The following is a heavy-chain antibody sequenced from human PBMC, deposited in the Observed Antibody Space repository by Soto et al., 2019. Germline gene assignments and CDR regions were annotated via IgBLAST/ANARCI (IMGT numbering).Heavy chain of an antibody. V-gene: IGHV3-23*01. CDR1: GFTFSSYA. CDR2: ISGSGGST. D-gene: IGHD3-10*01. Sequence: GGSLRLSCAASGFTFSSYAMSWVRQAPGKGLEWVSAISGSGGSTYYADSVKGRFTISRDNSKNTLYLQMNSLRAEDTAVYYCAKEGPGSGSSYYYYYGMDVWGQGTTVTVSS. CDR3: AKEGPGSGSSYYYYYGMDV. J-gene: IGHJ6*02.